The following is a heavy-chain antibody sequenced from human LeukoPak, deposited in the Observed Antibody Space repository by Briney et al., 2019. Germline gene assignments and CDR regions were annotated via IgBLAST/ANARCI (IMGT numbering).Heavy chain of an antibody. CDR1: GYSFTTYW. J-gene: IGHJ4*02. CDR2: IYPGDSDT. V-gene: IGHV5-51*01. Sequence: GESLKISCKGSGYSFTTYWIAWVRQMPGKGLEWMGIIYPGDSDTRYSPSFQGQVTISADKSISTAYLQWNSLKASDTAMYYCARRYCSGGSCYLTDYLDYWGQGTLVTVSS. D-gene: IGHD2-15*01. CDR3: ARRYCSGGSCYLTDYLDY.